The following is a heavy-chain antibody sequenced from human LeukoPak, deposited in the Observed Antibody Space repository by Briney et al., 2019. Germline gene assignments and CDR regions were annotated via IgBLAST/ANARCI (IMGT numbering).Heavy chain of an antibody. CDR3: AKLCSGGSCYSGSHVNDY. Sequence: GGSLRLSCAASGFTFSSYRMHWVRQAPGKGLEWVAVISYDGSNKYYADSVKGRFTISRDNSKNTLYLQVNSLRAEDTAVYYCAKLCSGGSCYSGSHVNDYWGQGTLVTVSS. J-gene: IGHJ4*02. D-gene: IGHD2-15*01. CDR1: GFTFSSYR. CDR2: ISYDGSNK. V-gene: IGHV3-30*18.